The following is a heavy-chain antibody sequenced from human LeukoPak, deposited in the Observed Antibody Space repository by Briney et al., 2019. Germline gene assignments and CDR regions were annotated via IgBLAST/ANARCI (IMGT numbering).Heavy chain of an antibody. Sequence: QPGGSLRLSCAASGFTFSNYDMHWVRQTTGKGLEWVSIIGFAGDTYYPGSVRGRFTISRENAKNSLYLQMNSLRVEDTALYFCARGADAACDYWGQGTLVTVSS. J-gene: IGHJ4*02. CDR1: GFTFSNYD. V-gene: IGHV3-13*04. CDR2: IGFAGDT. D-gene: IGHD1-26*01. CDR3: ARGADAACDY.